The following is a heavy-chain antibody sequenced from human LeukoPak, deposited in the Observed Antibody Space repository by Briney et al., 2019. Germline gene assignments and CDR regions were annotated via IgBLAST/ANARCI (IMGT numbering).Heavy chain of an antibody. Sequence: SETLSLTCTVSGGSISNYYWSWIRQPPGKGLEWVGYINYSGSTNYNPSLRSRVTMSVDTSKNQFSLKLSSVTAADTAVYYCARSPGTGNYFDYWGQGTLVTVSS. D-gene: IGHD3-10*01. J-gene: IGHJ4*02. CDR1: GGSISNYY. CDR3: ARSPGTGNYFDY. CDR2: INYSGST. V-gene: IGHV4-59*08.